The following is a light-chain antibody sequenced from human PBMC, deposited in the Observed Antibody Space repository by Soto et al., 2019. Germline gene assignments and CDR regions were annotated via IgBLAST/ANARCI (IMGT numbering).Light chain of an antibody. CDR2: AAS. CDR3: QKYNSAPET. Sequence: DIQMTQSPSSLSASVGDRVTITCRASQGISNYLAWYQQKPGKVPKLLIYAASTLQSGVPSRFSGSGSGTDFTITISSLQPEDVATYYCQKYNSAPETFGQGTKVEI. CDR1: QGISNY. V-gene: IGKV1-27*01. J-gene: IGKJ1*01.